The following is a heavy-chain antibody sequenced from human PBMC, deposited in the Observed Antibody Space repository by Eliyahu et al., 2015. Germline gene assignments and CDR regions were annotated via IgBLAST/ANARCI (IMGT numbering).Heavy chain of an antibody. J-gene: IGHJ4*02. CDR2: IRYDGGDD. V-gene: IGHV3-30*02. CDR1: GFXFSXG. CDR3: AKDLGSGGYNGFDY. D-gene: IGHD3-10*01. Sequence: QVQLVESGGGVVQPGGSLXLSCAAXGFXFSXGMHXWVRQAPGMGLEWVAFIRYDGGDDYYADSVKGRFTISRDNSKNTLFVQMNSLRADDTAVYYCAKDLGSGGYNGFDYWGQGTQVTVSS.